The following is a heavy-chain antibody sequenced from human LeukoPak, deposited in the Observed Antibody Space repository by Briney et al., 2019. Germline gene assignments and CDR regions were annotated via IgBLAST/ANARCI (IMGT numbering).Heavy chain of an antibody. CDR3: ARDRWRAAAGDADY. V-gene: IGHV3-48*01. CDR1: GFTFSSYS. D-gene: IGHD6-13*01. Sequence: PGGSLRLSCAASGFTFSSYSMNWVRQAPGKGLEWVSYISSSSSTTYYADSVKGRFTISRDNSKNTLYLQMNNLRAEDTAVYYCARDRWRAAAGDADYWGQGTLVTVSS. CDR2: ISSSSSTT. J-gene: IGHJ4*02.